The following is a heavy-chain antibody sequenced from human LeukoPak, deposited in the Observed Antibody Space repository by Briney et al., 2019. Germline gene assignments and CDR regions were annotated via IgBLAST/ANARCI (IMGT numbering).Heavy chain of an antibody. Sequence: ASVKVSCKASGSTFSTSAVQWVRHARGQRLEWIGRIVVGSGSTNSAQKFQERVTITRDTSTSTVYMELSSLRSEDTAVYYCAAELWFGELWGFEYWGQGTLVTVSS. CDR1: GSTFSTSA. CDR2: IVVGSGST. D-gene: IGHD3-10*01. V-gene: IGHV1-58*01. CDR3: AAELWFGELWGFEY. J-gene: IGHJ4*02.